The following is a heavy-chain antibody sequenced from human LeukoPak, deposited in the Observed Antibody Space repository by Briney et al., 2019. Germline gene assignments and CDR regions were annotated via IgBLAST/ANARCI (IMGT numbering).Heavy chain of an antibody. CDR3: ASAPLYCSGGSCYFHYFDY. V-gene: IGHV4-59*01. CDR1: GGSISSYY. J-gene: IGHJ4*02. CDR2: IYYSGST. Sequence: SETLSLTCTVSGGSISSYYWSWIRQPPGKGLEWIGYIYYSGSTNYNPSLKSRVTISVDASKNQFSLKLSSVTAADTAVYYCASAPLYCSGGSCYFHYFDYWGQGTLVTVSS. D-gene: IGHD2-15*01.